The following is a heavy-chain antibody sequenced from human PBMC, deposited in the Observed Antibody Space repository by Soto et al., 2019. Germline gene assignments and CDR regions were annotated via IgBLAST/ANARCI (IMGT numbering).Heavy chain of an antibody. Sequence: QVQLVQSGAEVKKPGSSVKVSCKASGGTFSSYAISWVRQAPGQGLEWMGGIIPIFGTANYAQKFQGRVTITADESTSTPYMELSSLRSEDTAVYYCASRITMVRGVTVYYYGMDVWGQGTTVTVSS. V-gene: IGHV1-69*12. D-gene: IGHD3-10*01. CDR2: IIPIFGTA. J-gene: IGHJ6*02. CDR1: GGTFSSYA. CDR3: ASRITMVRGVTVYYYGMDV.